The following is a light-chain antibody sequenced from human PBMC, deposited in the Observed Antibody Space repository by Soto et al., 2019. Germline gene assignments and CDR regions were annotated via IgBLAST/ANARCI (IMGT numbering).Light chain of an antibody. V-gene: IGLV2-14*01. CDR3: SSYASSNTLV. Sequence: QSALTQPASVSGSPGQSITISCTGTSSDVGGYNYVSWYQQHPGKAPKLMIYEVSNRPSGVSNRFSGSKSGNTASLTISGLQAEDEADYYCSSYASSNTLVFGTGTTVTVL. CDR2: EVS. J-gene: IGLJ1*01. CDR1: SSDVGGYNY.